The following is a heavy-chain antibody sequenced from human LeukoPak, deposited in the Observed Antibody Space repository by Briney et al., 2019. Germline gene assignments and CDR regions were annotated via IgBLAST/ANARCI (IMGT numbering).Heavy chain of an antibody. CDR3: ARENLAAAADY. Sequence: GGSLRLSCAASGFTFSSCAMSWVRQAPGKGLVWVSRIRGDGSMTNYADSVKGRLTISRDNAKNTLYLQMNSLRLEDTAVYYCARENLAAAADYWGQGTVVTVSS. J-gene: IGHJ4*02. D-gene: IGHD6-25*01. CDR2: IRGDGSMT. CDR1: GFTFSSCA. V-gene: IGHV3-74*01.